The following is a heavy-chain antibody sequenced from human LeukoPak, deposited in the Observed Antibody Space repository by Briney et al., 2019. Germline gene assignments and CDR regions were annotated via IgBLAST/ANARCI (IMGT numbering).Heavy chain of an antibody. J-gene: IGHJ6*03. CDR2: IYSGGST. CDR3: ARVFLGGSYYLYCYYYMDV. V-gene: IGHV3-66*02. Sequence: GGSLRLSCAASGFTVSSNYMSWVRQAPGKGLEWVSVIYSGGSTYYADSVKGRFTISRDNSKNTLYLQMNSLRAEDTAVYYCARVFLGGSYYLYCYYYMDVWGKGTTVTVSS. D-gene: IGHD1-26*01. CDR1: GFTVSSNY.